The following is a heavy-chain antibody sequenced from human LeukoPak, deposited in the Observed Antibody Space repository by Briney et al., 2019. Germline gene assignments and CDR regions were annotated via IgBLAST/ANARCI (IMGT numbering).Heavy chain of an antibody. D-gene: IGHD5/OR15-5a*01. J-gene: IGHJ3*01. Sequence: GSLRLSCAASGFTFTGYYMSWIRQAPGEGLEWISYMSSSGNTIYYRDSVKGRFTISRDNAQDSLYLQMSSLRAEDTAVYYCARQVSTIPHHAFDLWGQGTVVTVSS. CDR2: MSSSGNTI. V-gene: IGHV3-11*01. CDR1: GFTFTGYY. CDR3: ARQVSTIPHHAFDL.